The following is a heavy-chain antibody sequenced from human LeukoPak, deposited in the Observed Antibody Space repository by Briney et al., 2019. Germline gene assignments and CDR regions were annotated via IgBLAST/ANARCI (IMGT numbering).Heavy chain of an antibody. V-gene: IGHV1-2*02. CDR2: INPNSGGT. J-gene: IGHJ4*02. CDR1: GYTFTGYY. Sequence: ASVKVSCKASGYTFTGYYMHWVRQAPGQGLEWMGWINPNSGGTNYAQKFQGRVTMTGDTSISTAYMELSRLRSDDTAVYYCARISIYEITYWGQGTLVTVSS. CDR3: ARISIYEITY. D-gene: IGHD5/OR15-5a*01.